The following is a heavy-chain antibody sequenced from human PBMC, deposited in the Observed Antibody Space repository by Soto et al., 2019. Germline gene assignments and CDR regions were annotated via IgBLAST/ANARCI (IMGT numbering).Heavy chain of an antibody. CDR1: GFTFSSYD. D-gene: IGHD3-22*01. J-gene: IGHJ4*02. CDR3: AKVPPYYYDSSGPYDY. V-gene: IGHV3-23*01. CDR2: IGSAGGT. Sequence: GGSLRLSCAASGFTFSSYDMHWVRQATGKRVELVSAIGSAGGTYYADSVKGRFTISRDNAKNTLYLQMISLRAEDTAVYYCAKVPPYYYDSSGPYDYWGQGTLVTVSS.